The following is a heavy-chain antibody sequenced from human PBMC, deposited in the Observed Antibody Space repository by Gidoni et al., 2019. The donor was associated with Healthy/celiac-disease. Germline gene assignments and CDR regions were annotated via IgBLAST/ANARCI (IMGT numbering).Heavy chain of an antibody. J-gene: IGHJ4*02. Sequence: QVQLVQSGAEVKTPGASVKVSCKASGYTFTRYDINWVRQATGQGLEWMGWMNPNSGNTGYAQKFQGRVTMTRNTSISTAYMELSSLRSEDTAVDDCARGKAPSRVVAVGIDDYWGQGTLVTVSS. CDR3: ARGKAPSRVVAVGIDDY. CDR1: GYTFTRYD. D-gene: IGHD2-15*01. V-gene: IGHV1-8*01. CDR2: MNPNSGNT.